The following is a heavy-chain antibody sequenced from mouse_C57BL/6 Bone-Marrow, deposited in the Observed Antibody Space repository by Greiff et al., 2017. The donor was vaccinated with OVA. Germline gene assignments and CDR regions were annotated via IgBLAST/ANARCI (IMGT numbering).Heavy chain of an antibody. Sequence: VKLVESGAELVKPGASVKMSCKASGYTFTTYPIEWMKQNHGKSLEWIGNFHPYNDDTKYNEKFKGKATLTVEKSSSTVYLELSRLTSDDSAVYYCARRIYDGYYGDWYFDVWGTGTTVTVSS. V-gene: IGHV1-47*01. J-gene: IGHJ1*03. CDR1: GYTFTTYP. D-gene: IGHD2-3*01. CDR2: FHPYNDDT. CDR3: ARRIYDGYYGDWYFDV.